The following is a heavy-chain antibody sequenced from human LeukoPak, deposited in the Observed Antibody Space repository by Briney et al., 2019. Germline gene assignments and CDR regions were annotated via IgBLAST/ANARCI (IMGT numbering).Heavy chain of an antibody. V-gene: IGHV4-4*02. CDR1: GGSISSGKW. D-gene: IGHD3-10*01. J-gene: IGHJ4*02. CDR2: IYYSGST. CDR3: AAVRGVIKLDY. Sequence: SGTLSLTCGVSGGSISSGKWWSWVRQPPGKGLEWIGSIYYSGSTYYNPSLKSRVTISVDTSKNQFSLKLSSVTAADTAVYYCAAVRGVIKLDYWGQGTLVTVSS.